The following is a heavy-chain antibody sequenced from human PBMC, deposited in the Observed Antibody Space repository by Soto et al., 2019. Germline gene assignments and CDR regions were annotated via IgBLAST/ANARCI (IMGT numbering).Heavy chain of an antibody. Sequence: VQLVESGGGLVQPGGSLRLSCAASGFTFSSYSMNWVRQAPGKGLECVSYISSSSTIYYADSVKGQFTISRDNAKNSLYLQMNSLRDEDTAVHYCARDMGSRFYYYGMDVWGQGTTVTVSS. CDR1: GFTFSSYS. V-gene: IGHV3-48*02. CDR3: ARDMGSRFYYYGMDV. D-gene: IGHD2-15*01. CDR2: ISSSSTI. J-gene: IGHJ6*02.